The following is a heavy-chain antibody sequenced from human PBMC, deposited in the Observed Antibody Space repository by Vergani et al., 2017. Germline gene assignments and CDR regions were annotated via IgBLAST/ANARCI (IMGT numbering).Heavy chain of an antibody. CDR3: ASDVLLWFGEVTHAFDI. J-gene: IGHJ3*02. Sequence: EVQLVESGGGLVKPGWSLRLSCAASGFTFSSYSMNWVRQAPGKGLEWVSSISSSSSYIYYADSVKGRFTISRDNAKNSLYLQMNSLRAEDTAVYYCASDVLLWFGEVTHAFDIWGQGTMVTVSS. V-gene: IGHV3-21*01. CDR1: GFTFSSYS. D-gene: IGHD3-10*01. CDR2: ISSSSSYI.